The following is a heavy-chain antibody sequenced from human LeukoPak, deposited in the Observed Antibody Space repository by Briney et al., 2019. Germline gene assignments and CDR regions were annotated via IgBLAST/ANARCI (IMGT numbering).Heavy chain of an antibody. V-gene: IGHV4-34*01. J-gene: IGHJ4*02. CDR1: GGSFSGYY. CDR2: INHSGST. CDR3: ARVGGEAGY. Sequence: SETLSLTCAVYGGSFSGYYWSWIRQPPGKGLEWIGEINHSGSTNYNPSLESRVTISVDTSKNQFSLKLSSVTAADTAVYYCARVGGEAGYWGQGTLVTVSS. D-gene: IGHD3-10*01.